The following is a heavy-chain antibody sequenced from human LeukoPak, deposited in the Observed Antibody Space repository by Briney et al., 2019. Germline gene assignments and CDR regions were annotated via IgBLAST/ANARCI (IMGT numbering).Heavy chain of an antibody. CDR3: ARGILRYFDWPY. D-gene: IGHD3-9*01. V-gene: IGHV3-23*01. Sequence: GGSLRLSCAASGFTFSNCAMSWVRQAPGKGLEWVSAISGGGGSTYYADSVKGRFTISRDNSKNTLYLQMNSLRAEDTAVYYCARGILRYFDWPYWGQGTLVTVSS. CDR1: GFTFSNCA. J-gene: IGHJ4*02. CDR2: ISGGGGST.